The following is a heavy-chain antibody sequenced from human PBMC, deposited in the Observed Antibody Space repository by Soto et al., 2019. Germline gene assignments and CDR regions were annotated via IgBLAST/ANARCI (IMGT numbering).Heavy chain of an antibody. J-gene: IGHJ5*02. CDR1: GGSISSGGYY. Sequence: PSETLSLTCTVSGGSISSGGYYWSWIRQHPGKGLEWIGYIYYSGSTYYNPSLKSRVTISVDTSKNQFSLKLSSVTAADTAVYYCARSITMVRGVIDWFDPWGQGTLVTVSS. V-gene: IGHV4-31*03. CDR2: IYYSGST. D-gene: IGHD3-10*01. CDR3: ARSITMVRGVIDWFDP.